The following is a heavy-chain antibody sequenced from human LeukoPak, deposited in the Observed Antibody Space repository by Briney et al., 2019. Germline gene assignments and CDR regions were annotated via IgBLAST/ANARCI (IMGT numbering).Heavy chain of an antibody. CDR3: ARGRGIAASYFDY. CDR2: IRYDGRNK. V-gene: IGHV3-30*02. J-gene: IGHJ4*02. CDR1: GFTFNGYG. Sequence: GGSLRLSCAVSGFTFNGYGMHWVRQAPGKGLEWVAFIRYDGRNKNYADSVKGRFTISRDNAKNSLYLQMNSLRAEDTAVYYCARGRGIAASYFDYWGQGTLVTVSS. D-gene: IGHD6-13*01.